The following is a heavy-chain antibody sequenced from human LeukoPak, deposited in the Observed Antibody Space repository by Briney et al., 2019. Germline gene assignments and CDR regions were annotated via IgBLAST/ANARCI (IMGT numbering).Heavy chain of an antibody. Sequence: GPVKVSCKASGYAFTSYDINWVRQATGQGLEWMGWMNPNSGNTGYAQKFQGRVTMTRNTSTSTAYMELSRLRSDDTAVYYCAREGVNYYDSSGYGTFDYWGQGTLVTVSS. CDR1: GYAFTSYD. CDR3: AREGVNYYDSSGYGTFDY. V-gene: IGHV1-8*01. D-gene: IGHD3-22*01. CDR2: MNPNSGNT. J-gene: IGHJ4*02.